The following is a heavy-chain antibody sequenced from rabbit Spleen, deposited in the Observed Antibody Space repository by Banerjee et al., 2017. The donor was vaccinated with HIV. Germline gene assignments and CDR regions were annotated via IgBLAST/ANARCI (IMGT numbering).Heavy chain of an antibody. CDR1: GVSFSGSSY. V-gene: IGHV1S45*01. CDR3: ARDTGSSFSTYGMDL. Sequence: QEQLEESGGDLVKPGASLTLTCIASGVSFSGSSYMCWVRRAPGKGLEWIACIDAGGSGFTYFASWAKGRFTISKASSTTVTLQMTSLTAADTATYFCARDTGSSFSTYGMDLWGQGTLVTVS. J-gene: IGHJ6*01. CDR2: IDAGGSGFT. D-gene: IGHD8-1*01.